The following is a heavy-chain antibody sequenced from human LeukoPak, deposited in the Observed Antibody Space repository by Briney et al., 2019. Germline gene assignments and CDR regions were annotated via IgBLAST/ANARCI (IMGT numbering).Heavy chain of an antibody. V-gene: IGHV3-23*01. D-gene: IGHD3-16*01. CDR2: ISDSGGST. CDR1: GFTFSSYA. CDR3: AKDARTGVVNLGDNWFDP. J-gene: IGHJ5*02. Sequence: GGSLRLSCAASGFTFSSYAMSWVRQAPGKGLDWVSGISDSGGSTYYADSVKGRFTISRDNPKNTLYLQMNSLRAEDTAVYYCAKDARTGVVNLGDNWFDPWGRGTLVTVSS.